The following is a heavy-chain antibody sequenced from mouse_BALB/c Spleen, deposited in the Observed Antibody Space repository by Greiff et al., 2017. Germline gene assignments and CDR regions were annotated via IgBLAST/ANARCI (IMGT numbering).Heavy chain of an antibody. CDR3: TRTLVYNYFDY. V-gene: IGHV1-5*01. D-gene: IGHD2-5*01. CDR1: GYSFTSYW. Sequence: EVQLQQSGTVLARPGASVKMSCKASGYSFTSYWMHWVKQRPGQGLEWIGAIYPGNSDTSYNQKFKGKAKLTAVTSASTAYMELSSLTNEDSAVYYCTRTLVYNYFDYWGQGTTLTVSS. J-gene: IGHJ2*01. CDR2: IYPGNSDT.